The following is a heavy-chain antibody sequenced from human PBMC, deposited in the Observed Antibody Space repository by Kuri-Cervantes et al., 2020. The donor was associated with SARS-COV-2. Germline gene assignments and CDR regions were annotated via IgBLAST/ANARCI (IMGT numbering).Heavy chain of an antibody. J-gene: IGHJ6*02. D-gene: IGHD4-23*01. CDR2: IYYSGST. CDR1: GGSISSSSYY. Sequence: SETLSLTCTVSGGSISSSSYYWGWIRQPPGKGLEWIGSIYYSGSTNYNPSLKSRVTISVDTSKNQFSLKLSPVTAADTAVYYCARFYGGYYYYYGMDVWGQGTTVTVSS. V-gene: IGHV4-39*07. CDR3: ARFYGGYYYYYGMDV.